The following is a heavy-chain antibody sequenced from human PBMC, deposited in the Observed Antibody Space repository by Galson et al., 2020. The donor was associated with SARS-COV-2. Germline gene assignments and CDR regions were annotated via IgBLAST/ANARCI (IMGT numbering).Heavy chain of an antibody. CDR3: VHVDPISAADF. D-gene: IGHD6-13*01. Sequence: SGPTLVKPTQTLTLTCTFSGFSLTTSGEGVGWIRQPPGKALEWLALIYWDDDKRYSPSLKNRVTLTKDTSKNEVVLIITNMDPVDTATYYCVHVDPISAADFWGQGTLVTVSS. J-gene: IGHJ4*02. CDR1: GFSLTTSGEG. V-gene: IGHV2-5*02. CDR2: IYWDDDK.